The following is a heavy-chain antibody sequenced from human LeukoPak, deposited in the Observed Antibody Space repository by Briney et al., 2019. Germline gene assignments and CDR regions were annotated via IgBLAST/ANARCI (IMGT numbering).Heavy chain of an antibody. V-gene: IGHV1-2*02. CDR2: INPNSGGT. Sequence: GASVKVSCKASGYTFTGYYMHWVRQAPGQGLEWMGWINPNSGGTNYAQKFQGRVTMTRDTSISTAYMELSRLRSDDTAVYYCARVRQGYYDSSGYPDYWGQGPLVTVSS. CDR3: ARVRQGYYDSSGYPDY. CDR1: GYTFTGYY. J-gene: IGHJ4*02. D-gene: IGHD3-22*01.